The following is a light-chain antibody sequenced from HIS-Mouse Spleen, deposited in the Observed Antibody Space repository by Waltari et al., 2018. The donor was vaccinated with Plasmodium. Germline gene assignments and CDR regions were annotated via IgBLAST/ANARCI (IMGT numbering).Light chain of an antibody. CDR1: QSVSSY. J-gene: IGKJ3*01. Sequence: VFTQSPATLSLSPGERATLSCRASQSVSSYLAWYQQKPGQAPRLLIYDASNRATGIPARFSGSGSGTDFTLTISSLEPEDFAVYYCQQRSNWPPFTFGPGTKVDIK. CDR3: QQRSNWPPFT. CDR2: DAS. V-gene: IGKV3-11*01.